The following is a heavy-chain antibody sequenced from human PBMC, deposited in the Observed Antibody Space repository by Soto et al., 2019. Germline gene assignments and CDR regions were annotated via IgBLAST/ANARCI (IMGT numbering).Heavy chain of an antibody. Sequence: EVRIMESGGGFLQPGGSQRLSCVASGFTFNSYVMSWVRQTPEKGLDWVSAISGSGWQTYYAQSVQGRFTFSRVNSKSTVYLHMNSLRAEVSGIYYCAKGRYFDVSGGCANFWGRGTLVTVSS. D-gene: IGHD3-9*01. CDR1: GFTFNSYV. V-gene: IGHV3-23*01. CDR2: ISGSGWQT. J-gene: IGHJ2*01. CDR3: AKGRYFDVSGGCANF.